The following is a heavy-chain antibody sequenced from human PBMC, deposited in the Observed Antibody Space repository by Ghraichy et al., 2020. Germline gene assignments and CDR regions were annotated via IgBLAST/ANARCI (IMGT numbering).Heavy chain of an antibody. CDR2: ISHSGNT. Sequence: SETLSLTCAISGASITTGDYCWTWVRQPPGKGLEWLGDISHSGNTHNNPSLQSRVTISIAESKNQFSLRVTSVTAADTAIYYCARGLPRFGERTGYLGNWGLEIRVTGSS. CDR3: ARGLPRFGERTGYLGN. V-gene: IGHV4-30-2*01. J-gene: IGHJ4*02. CDR1: GASITTGDYC. D-gene: IGHD3-16*01.